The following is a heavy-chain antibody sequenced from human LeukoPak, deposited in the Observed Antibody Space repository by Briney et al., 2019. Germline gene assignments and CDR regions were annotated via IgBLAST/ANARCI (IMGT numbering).Heavy chain of an antibody. J-gene: IGHJ4*02. CDR1: GGSMSSYY. Sequence: PSVTLSLTCTVSGGSMSSYYWSWIRQPPGKGLEWIGYIYYSGSTNYDPSLKSRVTISLDTSKIQFSLKLSSVTAADTAVYYCASLNGSGYYFDYWGQGTLVIVSS. CDR3: ASLNGSGYYFDY. D-gene: IGHD3-3*01. V-gene: IGHV4-59*08. CDR2: IYYSGST.